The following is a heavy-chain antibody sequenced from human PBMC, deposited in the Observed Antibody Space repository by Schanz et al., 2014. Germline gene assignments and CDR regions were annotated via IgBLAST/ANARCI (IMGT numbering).Heavy chain of an antibody. J-gene: IGHJ4*02. CDR3: AKDVDFWSGYYLDY. D-gene: IGHD3-3*01. V-gene: IGHV3-30*02. CDR1: GFTFSKYG. CDR2: IWYNGSNK. Sequence: VQLLESGGGLVQPGGSLRLSCAASGFTFSKYGVHWVRQAPGKGLEWVAVIWYNGSNKYYADSVRGRFTISRDNSKNTLYLQMNSLRSEDTAVYYCAKDVDFWSGYYLDYWGRGTLVTVSS.